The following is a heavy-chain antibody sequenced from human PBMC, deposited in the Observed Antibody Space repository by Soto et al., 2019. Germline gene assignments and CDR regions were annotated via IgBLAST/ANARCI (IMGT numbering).Heavy chain of an antibody. J-gene: IGHJ4*02. CDR2: IFPADSDT. D-gene: IGHD2-2*01. CDR1: GYSFSNYW. CDR3: ARDYCSATTCYEFDY. V-gene: IGHV5-51*01. Sequence: GESLKISCKGSGYSFSNYWIGWVRQMPGKGLEWMGIIFPADSDTRYSPSFQGQVIISADKSTSTAYLQWSSLTASDTAMYYCARDYCSATTCYEFDYWGQGTQVTVSS.